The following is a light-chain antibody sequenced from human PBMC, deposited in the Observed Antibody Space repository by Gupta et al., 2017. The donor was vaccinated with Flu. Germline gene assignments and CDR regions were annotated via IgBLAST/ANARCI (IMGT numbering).Light chain of an antibody. CDR2: QDT. CDR1: KLGDKY. V-gene: IGLV3-1*01. Sequence: SPGQTASITCSGDKLGDKYTYWYQQKPGQSPVLVIYQDTKRPSGIPERFSASNSGNTATLXIXGTQALXEGDYYCQAWDSNGVVFGGGTKLTVL. CDR3: QAWDSNGVV. J-gene: IGLJ3*02.